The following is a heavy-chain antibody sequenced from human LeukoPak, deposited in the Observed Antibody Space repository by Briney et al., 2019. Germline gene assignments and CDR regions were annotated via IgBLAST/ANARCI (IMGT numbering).Heavy chain of an antibody. Sequence: GGSLRLSCAASGFTFSSYGMSWVRQAPGKGLEWVSAISGSGGSTYYADSVKGRFTISRDNSKNSLYLQMNSLRAEDTALYYCAKDRGGDWGHYMDVWGKGTTVTVSS. V-gene: IGHV3-23*01. D-gene: IGHD2-21*02. J-gene: IGHJ6*03. CDR2: ISGSGGST. CDR3: AKDRGGDWGHYMDV. CDR1: GFTFSSYG.